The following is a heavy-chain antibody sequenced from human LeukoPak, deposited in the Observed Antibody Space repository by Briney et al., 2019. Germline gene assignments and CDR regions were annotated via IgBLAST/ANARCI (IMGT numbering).Heavy chain of an antibody. D-gene: IGHD3-22*01. J-gene: IGHJ4*02. CDR3: ARVPHDSSGYGYFDY. CDR1: GGSISSGGYY. CDR2: MYYSGST. Sequence: SETLSLTCTVSGGSISSGGYYWSWIRQHPGKGLEWSAYMYYSGSTEYNPSLRSRVTISVDTSNNQFSLKLSSVTAADTAVYYCARVPHDSSGYGYFDYWGPGTLVTVSS. V-gene: IGHV4-31*03.